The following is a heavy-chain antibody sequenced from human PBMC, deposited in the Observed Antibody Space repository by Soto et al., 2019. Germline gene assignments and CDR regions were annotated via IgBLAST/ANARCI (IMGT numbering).Heavy chain of an antibody. CDR3: STLFWREYYFDN. D-gene: IGHD3-3*01. CDR2: MYYSGGT. CDR1: GASSSSSSYY. Sequence: SETLSLTCTLSGASSSSSSYYWGWIRQSPGKGLEWIASMYYSGGTYYNPSLESRVTISADTSMKQFSLKLSSVTAADTALYYCSTLFWREYYFDNWCQGTLVT. J-gene: IGHJ4*02. V-gene: IGHV4-39*01.